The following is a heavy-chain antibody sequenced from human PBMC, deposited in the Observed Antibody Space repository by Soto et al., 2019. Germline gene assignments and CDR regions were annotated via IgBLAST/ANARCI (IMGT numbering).Heavy chain of an antibody. CDR2: INPNSGGT. J-gene: IGHJ4*02. Sequence: VPVKVSCKASGYTLTGYYMHWVRQAPGQGLEWMGWINPNSGGTNYAQKFQGRVTMTRDTSISTAYMELSRLRSGDTAVYYCARAPFREIVVVITHWGQGTLVTVSS. V-gene: IGHV1-2*02. CDR3: ARAPFREIVVVITH. D-gene: IGHD3-22*01. CDR1: GYTLTGYY.